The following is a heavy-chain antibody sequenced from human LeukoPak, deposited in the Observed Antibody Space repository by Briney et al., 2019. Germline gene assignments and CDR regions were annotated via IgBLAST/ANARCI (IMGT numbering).Heavy chain of an antibody. CDR3: ARVDAPFGEYYLDY. D-gene: IGHD3-10*01. CDR1: GYTFTGYY. Sequence: ASVKVSCKASGYTFTGYYMHWVRQAPGQGLEWMGWINPNSGGTNYAQKFQGRVTMTRDTSISTAYMELSRLRSDDTAVYYCARVDAPFGEYYLDYWGQGTLVTVSS. CDR2: INPNSGGT. V-gene: IGHV1-2*02. J-gene: IGHJ4*02.